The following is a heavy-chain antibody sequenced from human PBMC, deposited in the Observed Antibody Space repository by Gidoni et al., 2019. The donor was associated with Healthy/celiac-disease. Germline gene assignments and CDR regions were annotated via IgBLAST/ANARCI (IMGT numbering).Heavy chain of an antibody. Sequence: QVQLVESGGGVVQPGRSLRLSCAASGFTFSSYGMHWVRQAPGKGLEWVAVISYDGSNKYYADSVKGRFTISRDNSKNTLYLQMNSLRAEDTAVYYCAKEVWSGYIYWGQGTLVTVSS. V-gene: IGHV3-30*18. J-gene: IGHJ4*02. CDR3: AKEVWSGYIY. CDR2: ISYDGSNK. D-gene: IGHD3-3*01. CDR1: GFTFSSYG.